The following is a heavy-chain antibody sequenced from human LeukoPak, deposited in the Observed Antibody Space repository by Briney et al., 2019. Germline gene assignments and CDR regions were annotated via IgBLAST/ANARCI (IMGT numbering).Heavy chain of an antibody. CDR3: ARDPSFTIYGMDV. CDR2: ISSSSSYI. V-gene: IGHV3-21*01. D-gene: IGHD3-10*01. CDR1: GFTFSSYR. J-gene: IGHJ6*02. Sequence: GGSLRLSCAASGFTFSSYRMNWVRQAPGKGLEWVSSISSSSSYIYYADSVKGRFTISRDNAKNSLYLQMNSLRAEDTAVYYCARDPSFTIYGMDVWGQGTTVTVPS.